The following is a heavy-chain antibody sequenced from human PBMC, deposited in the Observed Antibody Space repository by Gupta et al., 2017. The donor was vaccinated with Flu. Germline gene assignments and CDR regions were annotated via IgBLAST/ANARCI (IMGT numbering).Heavy chain of an antibody. D-gene: IGHD2-2*01. Sequence: LEWIGEINHRGSTNYNPSLKSRVTISVDTSKNQFSLKLSSVTAADTAVYYCARGITIVVVPAAIEEKTRFDPWGQGTLVTVSS. CDR3: ARGITIVVVPAAIEEKTRFDP. CDR2: INHRGST. V-gene: IGHV4-34*01. J-gene: IGHJ5*02.